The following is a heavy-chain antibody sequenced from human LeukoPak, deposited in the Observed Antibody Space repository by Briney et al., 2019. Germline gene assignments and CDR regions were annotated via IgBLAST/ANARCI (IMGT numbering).Heavy chain of an antibody. Sequence: GGSQRLSCAASGSTFSSYAMHWVRQAPGKGLEWVALISYDGKYKYSADSVKGRFTISRDNSKNTFYLQMNSLRAEDTAVYYCARDGPRDTTTYYYFDYWGQGTLVTVSS. CDR3: ARDGPRDTTTYYYFDY. D-gene: IGHD2/OR15-2a*01. CDR1: GSTFSSYA. V-gene: IGHV3-30*04. J-gene: IGHJ4*02. CDR2: ISYDGKYK.